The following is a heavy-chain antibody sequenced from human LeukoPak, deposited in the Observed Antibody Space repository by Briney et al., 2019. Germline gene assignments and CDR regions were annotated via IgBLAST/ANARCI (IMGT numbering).Heavy chain of an antibody. J-gene: IGHJ4*02. D-gene: IGHD4-17*01. V-gene: IGHV4-30-4*01. CDR2: IYYSGST. CDR1: GGSISSGDYY. Sequence: PSETLSLTCTVSGGSISSGDYYWSWIRQPPGKGLEWIGYIYYSGSTYYNPSLKSRVTISVDTSKNQFSLKLSSVTAADTAVYYCASPKNDYGDPYYFDYWGQGTLVTVSS. CDR3: ASPKNDYGDPYYFDY.